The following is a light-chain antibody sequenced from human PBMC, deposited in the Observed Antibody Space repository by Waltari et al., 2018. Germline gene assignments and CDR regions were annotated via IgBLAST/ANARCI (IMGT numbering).Light chain of an antibody. CDR3: QQYNNWPPVFT. J-gene: IGKJ3*01. Sequence: EIVLTQSPATLSVSPGERATLSCRASHSISNNLAWYQQKPGQAPRPLIYGASARATGIPARFSGSGSGTEFTLTISSLQSEDFAIYYCQQYNNWPPVFTFGPGTKVDF. CDR1: HSISNN. CDR2: GAS. V-gene: IGKV3-15*01.